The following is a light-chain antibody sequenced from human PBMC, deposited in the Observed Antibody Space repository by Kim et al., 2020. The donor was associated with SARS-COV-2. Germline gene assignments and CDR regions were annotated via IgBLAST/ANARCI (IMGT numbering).Light chain of an antibody. CDR2: QDT. V-gene: IGLV3-1*01. Sequence: VSVSPGQTATVTCSGDKLGDKFVCWYQQKSGQSPVLIIYQDTKRPSGIPERFSGSNSGNTATLTISGTQAMDEADYYCQAWDSARVFGGGTQLTVL. J-gene: IGLJ2*01. CDR1: KLGDKF. CDR3: QAWDSARV.